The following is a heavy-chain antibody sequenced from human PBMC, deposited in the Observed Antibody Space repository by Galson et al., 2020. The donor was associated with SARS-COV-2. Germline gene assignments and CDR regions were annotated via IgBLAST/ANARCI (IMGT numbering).Heavy chain of an antibody. CDR2: IYSGGST. CDR1: GFTVSSNY. V-gene: IGHV3-53*01. J-gene: IGHJ3*02. D-gene: IGHD3-16*01. Sequence: GESLKISCAASGFTVSSNYMSWVRQAPGKGLEWVSVIYSGGSTYYADSVKGRFTIPSDNSKNTLYLQMNSLRAEDTAVYYCARELGIFAFDIWGQGTMVTVSS. CDR3: ARELGIFAFDI.